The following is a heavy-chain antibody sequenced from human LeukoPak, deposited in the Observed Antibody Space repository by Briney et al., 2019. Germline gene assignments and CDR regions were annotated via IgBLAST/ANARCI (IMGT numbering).Heavy chain of an antibody. Sequence: SRTLSLTCTVSGGSISSGGYYRSWLRQHPGKGLEWIGYIYYSWSTYYNPSLTSPVTISVDTPKHQISLKLTSVTAADTAAYYCARAALPGPPVNCFDPRGQRALVTVSS. CDR2: IYYSWST. D-gene: IGHD1-1*01. CDR3: ARAALPGPPVNCFDP. CDR1: GGSISSGGYY. V-gene: IGHV4-31*01. J-gene: IGHJ5*02.